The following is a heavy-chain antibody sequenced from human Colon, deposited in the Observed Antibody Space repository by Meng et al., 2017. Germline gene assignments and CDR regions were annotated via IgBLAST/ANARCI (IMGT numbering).Heavy chain of an antibody. CDR3: ARGNGAWELLVRDAFDI. Sequence: SETLSLTCSISGASINNYYWSWIRQSPGRGLEWIGYMYYSGSSNSNPSLKSRVTMSGDTSTNQFFLKLSSVTAADTAVYYCARGNGAWELLVRDAFDIWGQGIMVTVSS. CDR1: GASINNYY. V-gene: IGHV4-59*01. J-gene: IGHJ3*02. CDR2: MYYSGSS. D-gene: IGHD4-23*01.